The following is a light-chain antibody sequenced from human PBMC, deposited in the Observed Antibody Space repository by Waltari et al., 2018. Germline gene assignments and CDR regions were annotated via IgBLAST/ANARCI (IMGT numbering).Light chain of an antibody. V-gene: IGKV1-9*01. Sequence: DIQLTQSPSFLSASVGDRVTITCRASQGIYSYLAWYQQKPGKAPNHLIYAASTLQTGVPSRLSGSGSVTEFTLTISSLQPEDFATYYCQQLYSYPVTFGPGTKVDIK. J-gene: IGKJ3*01. CDR1: QGIYSY. CDR2: AAS. CDR3: QQLYSYPVT.